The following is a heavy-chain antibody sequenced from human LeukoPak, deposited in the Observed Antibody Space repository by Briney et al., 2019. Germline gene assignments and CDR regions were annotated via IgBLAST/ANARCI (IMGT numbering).Heavy chain of an antibody. CDR3: ARDITSYTAFDY. CDR1: GYTFTGYY. V-gene: IGHV1-2*02. J-gene: IGHJ4*02. D-gene: IGHD2-2*01. Sequence: ASVKVSCKASGYTFTGYYMHWVRQAPGQGLEWMGWINPNSGGTNYAQKFQGRVTMTRDTSISTAYMELSRLRSDDTAVYYCARDITSYTAFDYWGQGTLVTVSS. CDR2: INPNSGGT.